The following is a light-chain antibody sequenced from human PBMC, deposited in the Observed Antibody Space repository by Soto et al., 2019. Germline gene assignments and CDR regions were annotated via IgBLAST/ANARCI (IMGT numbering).Light chain of an antibody. V-gene: IGKV1-39*01. CDR2: DAS. CDR1: QRIGTY. Sequence: DIQMTQSPSSLSASVGDRVTITCRASQRIGTYLNWYQQRPGKAPKLLIYDASTLHSGVPPRFSGSGSGTDFTLTITSLQPEDFATYYCQQNDISPRTFGQGTKV. CDR3: QQNDISPRT. J-gene: IGKJ1*01.